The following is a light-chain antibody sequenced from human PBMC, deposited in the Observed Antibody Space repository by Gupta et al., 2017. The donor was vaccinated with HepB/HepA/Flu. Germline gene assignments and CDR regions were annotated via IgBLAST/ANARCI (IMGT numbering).Light chain of an antibody. V-gene: IGLV3-25*03. CDR2: KDS. CDR3: QSADSSGTVV. J-gene: IGLJ2*01. Sequence: SYELTQPPPVSVSPGQTARITCSGDALPKQYAYWYQQKPGQAPVLVIYKDSERPSGIPERFSGSSSGKTVTLTISGVQAEDEADYYCQSADSSGTVVFGGGTKLTVL. CDR1: ALPKQY.